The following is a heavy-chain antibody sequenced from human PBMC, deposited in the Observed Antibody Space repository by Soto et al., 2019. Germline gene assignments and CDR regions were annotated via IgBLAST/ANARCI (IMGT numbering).Heavy chain of an antibody. Sequence: TLSLTCAVYGGSFSGYSWTWIRQPPGTGLEWIGEINHSGSTNYNPSLKSRVTISVDASKNQFSLKLTSVTAADAAVYYCARDKITGLFDYWGQGTLVTVSS. J-gene: IGHJ4*02. CDR1: GGSFSGYS. CDR2: INHSGST. V-gene: IGHV4-34*01. CDR3: ARDKITGLFDY. D-gene: IGHD2-8*02.